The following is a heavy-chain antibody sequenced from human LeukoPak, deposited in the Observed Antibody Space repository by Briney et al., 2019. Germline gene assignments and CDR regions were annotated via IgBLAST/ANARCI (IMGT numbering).Heavy chain of an antibody. V-gene: IGHV3-30*18. CDR1: GFTFSSYG. CDR3: AKDMYGSGCLDY. Sequence: GGSLRLSCAASGFTFSSYGMHWVRQAPGKGLEWVAVISVDGSNEYYADSVKGRFTISRDNSKNTLYLQMNSLRAEDTAVYYCAKDMYGSGCLDYWGQGTLVTVSS. J-gene: IGHJ4*02. CDR2: ISVDGSNE. D-gene: IGHD6-19*01.